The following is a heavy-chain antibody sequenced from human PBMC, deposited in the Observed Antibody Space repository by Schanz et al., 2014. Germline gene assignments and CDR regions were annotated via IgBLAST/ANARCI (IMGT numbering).Heavy chain of an antibody. CDR2: INPSNGNT. J-gene: IGHJ4*02. CDR1: GYTFTNHG. CDR3: ARAGFCSGSACYSLGIDY. V-gene: IGHV1-18*04. Sequence: QVQLVQSGADVKKPGASVKVSCKSSGYTFTNHGITWVRQAPGQGLEWMGWINPSNGNTVYAQNFQGRITMTTETSATIASMELRSLRSDDSAVYYCARAGFCSGSACYSLGIDYWGQGTLVTVSS. D-gene: IGHD2-15*01.